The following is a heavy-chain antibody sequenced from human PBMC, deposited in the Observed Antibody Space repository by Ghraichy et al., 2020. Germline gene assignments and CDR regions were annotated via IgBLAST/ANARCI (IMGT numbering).Heavy chain of an antibody. Sequence: SETLSLTCAVSGYSISNSHWWGWIRQPPGKGLEWIAYIYYTGNTYYNPSLKSRVTTSVDTSKNQFSLKLGSVTAVDTAMYYCARMGLTYYFDYWGQGTLVTVSS. CDR3: ARMGLTYYFDY. D-gene: IGHD2/OR15-2a*01. V-gene: IGHV4-28*01. CDR1: GYSISNSHW. CDR2: IYYTGNT. J-gene: IGHJ4*02.